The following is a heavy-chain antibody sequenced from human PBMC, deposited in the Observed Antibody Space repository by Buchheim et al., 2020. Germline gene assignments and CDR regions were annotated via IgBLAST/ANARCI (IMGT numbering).Heavy chain of an antibody. Sequence: QVQLVESGGGVVQPGGSLRLSCAASGFTFSSYGMHWVRQAPGKGLEWVAVISYDGSNKYYADSVKGRFTISRDNSKNTPYLQMNSLRAEDTAVYYCAKDSCSGDSCWDPGMDVWGQGTT. CDR1: GFTFSSYG. J-gene: IGHJ6*02. D-gene: IGHD2-15*01. CDR3: AKDSCSGDSCWDPGMDV. V-gene: IGHV3-30*18. CDR2: ISYDGSNK.